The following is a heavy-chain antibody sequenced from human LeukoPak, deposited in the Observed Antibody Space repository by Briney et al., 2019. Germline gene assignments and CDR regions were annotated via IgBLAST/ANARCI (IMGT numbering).Heavy chain of an antibody. V-gene: IGHV3-9*01. CDR1: GFAFDDYA. D-gene: IGHD3-3*01. CDR3: AKDRKSKDLDSIDV. J-gene: IGHJ3*01. Sequence: GRSLRLSCAASGFAFDDYAMHWVRQVPGKGLEWVSGISWNSGDTGYADSVKGRFTISRDNAKISLYLQINSLRPEDTALYYCAKDRKSKDLDSIDVWGQGTMVTVSS. CDR2: ISWNSGDT.